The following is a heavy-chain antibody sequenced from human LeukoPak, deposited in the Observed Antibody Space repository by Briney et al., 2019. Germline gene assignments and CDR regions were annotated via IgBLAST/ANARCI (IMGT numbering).Heavy chain of an antibody. Sequence: ASVKVSCKASGYTFTGYYMHWVRQAPGQGLEWMGWINPNSGGTNYAQKCQGRVTMTRDTSISTAYMELSRLRSDDTAVYYCASSGWVDAFDIWGQGTMVTVSS. J-gene: IGHJ3*02. V-gene: IGHV1-2*02. CDR3: ASSGWVDAFDI. CDR2: INPNSGGT. D-gene: IGHD6-19*01. CDR1: GYTFTGYY.